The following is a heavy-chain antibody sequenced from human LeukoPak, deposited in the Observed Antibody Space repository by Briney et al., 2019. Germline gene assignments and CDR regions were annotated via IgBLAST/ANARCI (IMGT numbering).Heavy chain of an antibody. D-gene: IGHD3-16*02. CDR2: INHSGST. V-gene: IGHV4-34*01. CDR3: ARVRYDYAWGSYRPPFDY. Sequence: PSETLSLTCAVYGGSFSGYYWSWIRQPPGKGLEWIGEINHSGSTNYNPSLKSRVTISVDTSKNQFSLKLSSVTAADMAVYYCARVRYDYAWGSYRPPFDYWGQGTLVTVSS. CDR1: GGSFSGYY. J-gene: IGHJ4*02.